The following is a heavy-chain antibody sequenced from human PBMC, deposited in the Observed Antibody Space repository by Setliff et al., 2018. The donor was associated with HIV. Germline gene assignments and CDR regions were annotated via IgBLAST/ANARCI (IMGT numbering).Heavy chain of an antibody. CDR3: ARGDYDSGGYYFDK. D-gene: IGHD3-22*01. J-gene: IGHJ4*02. V-gene: IGHV4-59*01. Sequence: PSETLSLTCTVSGGSIDTYFWSWIRQPPGKGLEWIGYIYYSGITNYSPSLKSRVTLLVDTSKNQFSLRLSSVTAADTAVYFCARGDYDSGGYYFDKWGQGALVTVSS. CDR1: GGSIDTYF. CDR2: IYYSGIT.